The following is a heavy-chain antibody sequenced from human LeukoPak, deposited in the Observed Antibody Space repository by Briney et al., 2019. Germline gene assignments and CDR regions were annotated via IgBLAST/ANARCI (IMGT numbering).Heavy chain of an antibody. CDR1: GFTFSSYS. CDR3: ARSEYYYDSSGYYYLDY. CDR2: ISSSSSYI. J-gene: IGHJ4*02. V-gene: IGHV3-21*01. D-gene: IGHD3-22*01. Sequence: GGSLRLSCAASGFTFSSYSMNWVRQAPGKGLEWVSSISSSSSYIYYADSVKGRFTISRDNAKNSPYLQMNSLRAEDTAVYYCARSEYYYDSSGYYYLDYWGQGTLVTVSS.